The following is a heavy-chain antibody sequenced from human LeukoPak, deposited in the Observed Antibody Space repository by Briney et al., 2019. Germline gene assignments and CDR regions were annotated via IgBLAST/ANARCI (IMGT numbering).Heavy chain of an antibody. CDR3: AKDRVNPHTLRYFDWLLFRGDPEYFQH. CDR2: ISGSSADNT. CDR1: GFTFTNYA. Sequence: PGGSLRLSCAASGFTFTNYAMTWVRQTPGKGLEWVSSISGSSADNTYYADSVKGRFTISRDNSKNTLYLQMNSLRAEDTAVYYCAKDRVNPHTLRYFDWLLFRGDPEYFQHWGQGTLVTVSS. D-gene: IGHD3-9*01. J-gene: IGHJ1*01. V-gene: IGHV3-23*01.